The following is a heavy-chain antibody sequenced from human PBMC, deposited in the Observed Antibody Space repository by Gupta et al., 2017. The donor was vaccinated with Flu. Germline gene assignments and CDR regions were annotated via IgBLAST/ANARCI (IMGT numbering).Heavy chain of an antibody. D-gene: IGHD2-2*03. CDR3: AKALDSPSWGVFDF. CDR2: ISTGGSSS. V-gene: IGHV3-23*01. J-gene: IGHJ4*02. Sequence: APGKGLQWVSTISTGGSSSNFADAVKGRFTISRDNSENTLYLHMSSLRVEDTATYYCAKALDSPSWGVFDFWGQGLLVTVSS.